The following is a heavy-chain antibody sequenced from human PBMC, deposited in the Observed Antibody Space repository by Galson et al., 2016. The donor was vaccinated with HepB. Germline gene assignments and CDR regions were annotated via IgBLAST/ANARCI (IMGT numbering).Heavy chain of an antibody. J-gene: IGHJ4*02. CDR2: TWFDGSSK. Sequence: SLRLSCAASGFTFSTHGMHWVRQAPGKGLEWVAFTWFDGSSKYYADPVKGRFTISRDNSNNTLYLEMTSLRAEETAVYYCARRSWDSGSHHGLFDYWGQGTLVTVSS. CDR3: ARRSWDSGSHHGLFDY. CDR1: GFTFSTHG. V-gene: IGHV3-33*03. D-gene: IGHD1-26*01.